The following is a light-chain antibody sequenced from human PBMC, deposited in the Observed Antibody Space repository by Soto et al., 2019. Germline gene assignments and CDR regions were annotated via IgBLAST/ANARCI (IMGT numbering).Light chain of an antibody. Sequence: DFQMTQSPSTLSASVGDRLPITCRASQNIRSRLAWFQQKPGKAPKLLIYDASSLESGVPQRFSGSGSGTEFTLTISSLQTDGFSSYYCQQYHSYWTFGQGTKVDIK. CDR1: QNIRSR. CDR2: DAS. J-gene: IGKJ1*01. CDR3: QQYHSYWT. V-gene: IGKV1-5*01.